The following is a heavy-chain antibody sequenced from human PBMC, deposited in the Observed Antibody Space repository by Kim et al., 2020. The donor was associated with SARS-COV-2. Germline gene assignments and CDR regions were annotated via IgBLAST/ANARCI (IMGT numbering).Heavy chain of an antibody. CDR3: ARILDGYITRVD. V-gene: IGHV4-30-2*04. D-gene: IGHD5-12*01. J-gene: IGHJ4*02. Sequence: YYNPSLKSRVTISIDTSKNQFSLKLTSVTAADTALYYCARILDGYITRVDWGQGTLLTVSS.